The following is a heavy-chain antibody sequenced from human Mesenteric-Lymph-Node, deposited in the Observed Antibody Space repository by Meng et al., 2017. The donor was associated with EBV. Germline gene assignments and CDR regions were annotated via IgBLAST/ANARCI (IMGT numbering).Heavy chain of an antibody. V-gene: IGHV4-61*03. CDR3: ARGYGSGSYRYFDY. Sequence: QWRPQQPCPGLVMPPPTLSLTCSFSRASVHTGSSYWSWIRQPPGKGLQWIGYIFSSGSTNYNPSFKSRVTISVDMSKNHFSLRLTSVTPADTAVYYCARGYGSGSYRYFDYWGQGTLVTVSS. CDR1: RASVHTGSSY. J-gene: IGHJ4*02. D-gene: IGHD3-10*01. CDR2: IFSSGST.